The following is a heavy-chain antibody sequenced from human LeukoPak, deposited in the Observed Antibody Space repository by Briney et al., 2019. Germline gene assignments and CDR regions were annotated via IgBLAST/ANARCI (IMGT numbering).Heavy chain of an antibody. CDR3: ATGGSSGYDFDY. D-gene: IGHD5-12*01. CDR2: INPNSGGT. Sequence: ASVKVSCKASGGTFSSYAISWVRQAPGQGLEWMGRINPNSGGTNYAQKFQGRVTMTRDTSISTAYMELSRLRSDDTAVYYCATGGSSGYDFDYWGQGTLVTVSS. V-gene: IGHV1-2*06. CDR1: GGTFSSYA. J-gene: IGHJ4*02.